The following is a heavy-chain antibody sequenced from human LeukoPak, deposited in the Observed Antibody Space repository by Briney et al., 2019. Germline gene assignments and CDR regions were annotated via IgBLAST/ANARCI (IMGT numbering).Heavy chain of an antibody. CDR3: ARDQGIGDASDI. J-gene: IGHJ3*02. CDR2: INVILDTA. Sequence: GSSVKVSCKASGGTXSSYAISWVRQAPGQGLEWMGRINVILDTANYAQKFQGRVTIIADISTSTSYMELSSLRSEDTAVYYCARDQGIGDASDIWGQGTMVTVSS. V-gene: IGHV1-69*04. CDR1: GGTXSSYA.